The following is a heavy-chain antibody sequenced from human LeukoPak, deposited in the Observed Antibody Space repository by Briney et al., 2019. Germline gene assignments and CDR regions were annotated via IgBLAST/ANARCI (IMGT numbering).Heavy chain of an antibody. CDR3: ARVSYCGGDCSTGSFDY. Sequence: PGGSLRLSCAASGFTFSSYSMNWVRQAPGKGLEWVSSISSSSSYIYYADSVKGRFTISRDNAKNSLCLQMNSLRAEDTAVYYCARVSYCGGDCSTGSFDYWGQGTLVTVSS. D-gene: IGHD2-21*02. J-gene: IGHJ4*02. CDR2: ISSSSSYI. CDR1: GFTFSSYS. V-gene: IGHV3-21*01.